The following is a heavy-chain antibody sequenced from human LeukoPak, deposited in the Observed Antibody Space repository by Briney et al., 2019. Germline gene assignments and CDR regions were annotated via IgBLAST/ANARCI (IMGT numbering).Heavy chain of an antibody. D-gene: IGHD6-13*01. Sequence: PSQTLSLTCTVSGGSISSGDYYWSWIRQPPGKGLEWIGYIYYSGSTYYNPSLKSRVTISVDTSKNQFSLKLSSVTAADTAVYYCARTPSRTLIAAAGTDFDFWGQGTLVTVSS. CDR1: GGSISSGDYY. CDR2: IYYSGST. V-gene: IGHV4-30-4*01. CDR3: ARTPSRTLIAAAGTDFDF. J-gene: IGHJ4*02.